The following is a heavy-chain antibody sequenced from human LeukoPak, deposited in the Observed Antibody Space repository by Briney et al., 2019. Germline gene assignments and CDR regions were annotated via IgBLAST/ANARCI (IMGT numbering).Heavy chain of an antibody. J-gene: IGHJ4*02. CDR2: INHSGST. D-gene: IGHD3-10*01. CDR1: GGSFSGYY. V-gene: IGHV4-34*01. CDR3: AREGGSGSPLYY. Sequence: SETLSLTCAVYGGSFSGYYWSWIRQPPGKGLEWIGEINHSGSTNYNPSLKSRVTISVDTSKNQFSLKLSSVTAADTAVYYCAREGGSGSPLYYWSQGTLVTVSS.